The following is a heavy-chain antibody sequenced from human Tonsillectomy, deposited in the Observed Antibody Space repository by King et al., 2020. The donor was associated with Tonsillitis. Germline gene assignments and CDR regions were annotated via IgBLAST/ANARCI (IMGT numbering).Heavy chain of an antibody. V-gene: IGHV4-59*01. CDR3: ARDWDFYDSSEGHAFDI. J-gene: IGHJ3*02. Sequence: VQLQESGPGLVKPSETPSLTCTFSGGSLSRYYLSWIRQPPGEGLEWIGYIYYSGSTHYNPSLKSRVTISVETAKNQFSPKLSSVTAADTAVYYCARDWDFYDSSEGHAFDIWGQGTMVTVSS. CDR1: GGSLSRYY. D-gene: IGHD3-22*01. CDR2: IYYSGST.